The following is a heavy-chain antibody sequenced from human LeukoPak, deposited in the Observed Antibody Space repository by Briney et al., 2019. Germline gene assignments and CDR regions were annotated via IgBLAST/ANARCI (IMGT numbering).Heavy chain of an antibody. CDR1: GYSISSGYY. CDR3: ARVEGDFRLGELPDWYFDL. J-gene: IGHJ2*01. Sequence: SETLSLTCTVSGYSISSGYYWGWIRQPPGKGLEWIGNIFYSGSTYYSPSLKSRVTISLDTSKNQFSLKLSSVTAADTAVYYCARVEGDFRLGELPDWYFDLWGRGTLVTVSS. D-gene: IGHD3-16*01. V-gene: IGHV4-38-2*02. CDR2: IFYSGST.